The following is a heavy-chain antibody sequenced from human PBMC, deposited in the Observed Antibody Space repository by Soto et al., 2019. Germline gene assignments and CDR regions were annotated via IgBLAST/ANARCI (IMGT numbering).Heavy chain of an antibody. D-gene: IGHD3-9*01. Sequence: ASVKVSCKASGYIFTGYHIHWVRQAPGRGLEWMGWINPNSGDTEYAQNFQGRVTMTRDTSFNLVYMEMSGLMSDDTAVYYCARDARGTRGFDEVDIWGQGTTVTVSS. V-gene: IGHV1-2*02. CDR1: GYIFTGYH. J-gene: IGHJ6*02. CDR2: INPNSGDT. CDR3: ARDARGTRGFDEVDI.